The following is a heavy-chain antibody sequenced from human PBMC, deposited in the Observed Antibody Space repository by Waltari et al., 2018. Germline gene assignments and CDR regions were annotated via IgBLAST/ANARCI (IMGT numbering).Heavy chain of an antibody. CDR3: ARARYFGSLFAWFDP. V-gene: IGHV4-4*02. CDR2: ISHTGST. CDR1: GGSISSTNW. D-gene: IGHD1-20*01. Sequence: QVQLQESGPGLVKPSGTLSLTCAVSGGSISSTNWWTWVRQPPGKRLEWIGEISHTGSTDYNLSLKSRVTISVDNSKNQFSLKLNSVTAADTAVYYCARARYFGSLFAWFDPWGQGTLVNVSS. J-gene: IGHJ5*02.